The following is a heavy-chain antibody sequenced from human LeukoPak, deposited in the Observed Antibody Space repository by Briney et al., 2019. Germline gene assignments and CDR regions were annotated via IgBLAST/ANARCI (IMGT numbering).Heavy chain of an antibody. V-gene: IGHV3-11*04. CDR1: GFTFNNYA. J-gene: IGHJ3*02. Sequence: GGSLRLSCAASGFTFNNYAMSWVRQAPGKGLEWVSYISSSGTTTYYADSVKGRSTISRDNAKNSLYLQVNSLRAEDTAVYYCARGGHCSSSSCYLGAFDIWGQGTMVTVSS. CDR2: ISSSGTTT. CDR3: ARGGHCSSSSCYLGAFDI. D-gene: IGHD2-2*01.